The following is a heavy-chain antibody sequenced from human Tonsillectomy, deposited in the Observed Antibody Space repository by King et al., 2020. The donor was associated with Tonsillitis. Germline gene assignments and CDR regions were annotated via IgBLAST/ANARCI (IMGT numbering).Heavy chain of an antibody. D-gene: IGHD6-19*01. V-gene: IGHV3-30*04. J-gene: IGHJ4*02. CDR1: GFTFSSYA. Sequence: VQLVESGGGVVQPGRSLRLSCAASGFTFSSYAMHWVRQAPGKGLEWVAVISYDGSNKYYADSVKGRFTISRDNSKNTLFLQMNSLRPEDTAVYYCARPARIALAGLTNWGQGSLVTVSS. CDR3: ARPARIALAGLTN. CDR2: ISYDGSNK.